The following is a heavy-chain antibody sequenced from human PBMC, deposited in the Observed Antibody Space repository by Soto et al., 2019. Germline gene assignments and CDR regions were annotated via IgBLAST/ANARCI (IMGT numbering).Heavy chain of an antibody. V-gene: IGHV3-48*02. J-gene: IGHJ4*02. Sequence: EVQLVESGGGLVQPGGSLRLSCAASGFTFTSHSMNWVRQAPGKGLEWVSYISSSSSTIYYANSVKGRFTISRDNAKNSLYRQMNSLRDEDTAVYYCARDAKGSSGDHFDYWGQGTLVTVSS. CDR2: ISSSSSTI. CDR3: ARDAKGSSGDHFDY. CDR1: GFTFTSHS. D-gene: IGHD1-1*01.